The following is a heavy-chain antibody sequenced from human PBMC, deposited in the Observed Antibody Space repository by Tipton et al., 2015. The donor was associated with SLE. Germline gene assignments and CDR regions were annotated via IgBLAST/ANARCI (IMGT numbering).Heavy chain of an antibody. Sequence: TLSLTCTVSGGSISSSSYYWGWIRQPPGKGLEWIGNIYYSGSTYYNPSLKSRVTISVDTSKNQFSLKLSSVTAADTAVYYCARENWGYYFDYWGQGTLVTVSS. CDR3: ARENWGYYFDY. D-gene: IGHD7-27*01. J-gene: IGHJ4*02. CDR2: IYYSGST. CDR1: GGSISSSSYY. V-gene: IGHV4-39*02.